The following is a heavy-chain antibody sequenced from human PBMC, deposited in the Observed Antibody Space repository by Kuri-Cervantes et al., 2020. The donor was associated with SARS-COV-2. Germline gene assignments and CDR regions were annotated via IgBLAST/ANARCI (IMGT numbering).Heavy chain of an antibody. V-gene: IGHV3-49*04. CDR3: TRAFVSAWVAGY. J-gene: IGHJ4*02. D-gene: IGHD3-16*01. CDR2: IRSKAYGGTT. CDR1: GFTFGDYA. Sequence: GGSLRLSCTASGFTFGDYAMSWVRQAPGKGLEWVGFIRSKAYGGTTEYAASVKGRFTISRDDSKSIAYLQMNRLKTEDTAVYYFTRAFVSAWVAGYWGQGTLVTVSS.